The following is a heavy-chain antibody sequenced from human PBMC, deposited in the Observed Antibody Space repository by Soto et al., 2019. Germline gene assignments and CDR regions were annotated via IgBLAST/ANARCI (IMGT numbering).Heavy chain of an antibody. Sequence: ASVKVSCKASGYTFTSYDINGVRQANGKGLEWMGWMNPNSGNTGYAQKFQGRVTMTRNTSISTAYMELSSLRSEDTAVYYCARSSFDETIFFVNDDAFDIWGQGTMVTVSS. CDR3: ARSSFDETIFFVNDDAFDI. D-gene: IGHD3-3*01. V-gene: IGHV1-8*01. CDR2: MNPNSGNT. CDR1: GYTFTSYD. J-gene: IGHJ3*02.